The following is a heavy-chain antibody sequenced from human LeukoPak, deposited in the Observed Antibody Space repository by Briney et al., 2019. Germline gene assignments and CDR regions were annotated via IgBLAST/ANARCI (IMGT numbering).Heavy chain of an antibody. J-gene: IGHJ4*02. Sequence: GGSLRLSCAASGFTFSSYVMNWVRQAPGKGLEWVSAISGSGGTTDYADSVKGRFTISRDSSKNTLFLQMNSLRAEDTAVYYCAREYGSGSSSPFDYWGQGTLVTVSS. D-gene: IGHD3-10*01. CDR3: AREYGSGSSSPFDY. CDR2: ISGSGGTT. CDR1: GFTFSSYV. V-gene: IGHV3-23*01.